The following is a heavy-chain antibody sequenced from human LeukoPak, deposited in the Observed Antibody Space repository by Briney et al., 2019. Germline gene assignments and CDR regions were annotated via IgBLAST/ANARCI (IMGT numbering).Heavy chain of an antibody. CDR3: ARHRGSSSDDWFDP. Sequence: SETLSLTCTVSGGSINSYYWSWIRQPPGKGLEWIGYINYSGSTNYNPSLKSRVTISVDTSKNQFSLKLSSVTAADTAVYYRARHRGSSSDDWFDPWGQGTLVTVSS. V-gene: IGHV4-59*08. D-gene: IGHD6-6*01. CDR1: GGSINSYY. CDR2: INYSGST. J-gene: IGHJ5*02.